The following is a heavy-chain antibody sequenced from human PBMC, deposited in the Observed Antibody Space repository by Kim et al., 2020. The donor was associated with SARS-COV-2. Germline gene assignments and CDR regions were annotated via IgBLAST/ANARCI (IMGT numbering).Heavy chain of an antibody. CDR2: ISYDGSNK. CDR3: ARGAAGVWFGPDDY. CDR1: GFTFSSYA. V-gene: IGHV3-30-3*01. J-gene: IGHJ4*02. Sequence: GGSLRLSCAASGFTFSSYAMHWVRQAPGKGLEWVAVISYDGSNKYNADSVKGRFTISRDNSKNTLYMQMNSLRTEDTAVYYCARGAAGVWFGPDDYWGQGTLVTVSS. D-gene: IGHD3-10*01.